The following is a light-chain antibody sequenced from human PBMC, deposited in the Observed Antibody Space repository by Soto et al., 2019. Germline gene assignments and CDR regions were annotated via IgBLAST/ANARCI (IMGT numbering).Light chain of an antibody. J-gene: IGKJ2*01. Sequence: EIVLTQSPGTLSLSPGERVTLSCKAGQSINNNYLAWYQHKPGQAPRLIVYGASARATGIPDRFSGSGSGTDFTLTISRLEPEDFAVYYCQQYSSLYTFGQGTKLEIK. CDR3: QQYSSLYT. V-gene: IGKV3-20*01. CDR2: GAS. CDR1: QSINNNY.